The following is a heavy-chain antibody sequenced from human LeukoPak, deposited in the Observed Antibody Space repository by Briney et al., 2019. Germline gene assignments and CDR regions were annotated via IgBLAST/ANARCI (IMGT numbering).Heavy chain of an antibody. CDR2: ISGSGGST. J-gene: IGHJ4*02. CDR1: GFTFSSYA. D-gene: IGHD3-10*01. Sequence: GGSLRLSCAASGFTFSSYAMSWVRQAPGKGLEWVSVISGSGGSTYYADSVKGRFTISRDNAKNSLYLQMNSLRDEDTAVYYCARDAVRGVKLDYWGQGTLVTVSS. CDR3: ARDAVRGVKLDY. V-gene: IGHV3-23*01.